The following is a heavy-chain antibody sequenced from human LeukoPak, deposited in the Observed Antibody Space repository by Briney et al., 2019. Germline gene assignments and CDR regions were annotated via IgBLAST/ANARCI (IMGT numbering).Heavy chain of an antibody. CDR3: ARHENIIVEVDATGFDN. J-gene: IGHJ4*02. CDR2: IYYSGDT. D-gene: IGHD2-15*01. Sequence: PSETLSLTCIVTGGSITSSSHYWGWIRQPPGKGLEWIGTIYYSGDTYYNPSLKSRVTISVDTSKNQFSLKVTSVTAADTAVYYCARHENIIVEVDATGFDNWGQGILVTVSS. V-gene: IGHV4-39*01. CDR1: GGSITSSSHY.